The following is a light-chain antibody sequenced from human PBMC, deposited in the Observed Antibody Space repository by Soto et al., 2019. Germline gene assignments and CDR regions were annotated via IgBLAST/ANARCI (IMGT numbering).Light chain of an antibody. V-gene: IGLV2-14*03. CDR1: NSDVGAYPY. Sequence: QSVLTQPASVSGSPGQSITISCTGTNSDVGAYPYVSWYQQHPGNALKLLIYEVADRPSGVSDRFSGSKSGNTASLTISALQAEDEAVYYCSSYATSGTNVIFGGGTKLTVL. J-gene: IGLJ2*01. CDR3: SSYATSGTNVI. CDR2: EVA.